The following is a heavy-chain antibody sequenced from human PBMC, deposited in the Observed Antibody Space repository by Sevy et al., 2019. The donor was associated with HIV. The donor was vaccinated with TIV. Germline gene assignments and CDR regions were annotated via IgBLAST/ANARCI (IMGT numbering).Heavy chain of an antibody. J-gene: IGHJ4*02. Sequence: ASVKVSCKASGYSFTDYYIHWVRQAPGQRLEWMAWIYAYSGTTNFAQKFQGRVTMTRDTSISPAYMELSRLTSDDTAMYYCARSLGTATLTNIFGSWGQGTLVTVSS. CDR2: IYAYSGTT. CDR1: GYSFTDYY. CDR3: ARSLGTATLTNIFGS. D-gene: IGHD4-4*01. V-gene: IGHV1-2*02.